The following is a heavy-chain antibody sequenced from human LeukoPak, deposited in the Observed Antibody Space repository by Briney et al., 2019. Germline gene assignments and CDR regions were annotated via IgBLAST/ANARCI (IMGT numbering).Heavy chain of an antibody. V-gene: IGHV4-4*07. CDR1: GGSIGTYY. CDR2: IYPSGST. CDR3: ARDPFYSSGYSSFDY. Sequence: SETLSLTCTVSGGSIGTYYWNWIRQPAGKGLEWIGRIYPSGSTNYNPSLRSRVTVSVDTSKNQFSLKLRTVTAADTAVYYCARDPFYSSGYSSFDYWGQGTLVTVSS. D-gene: IGHD3-22*01. J-gene: IGHJ4*02.